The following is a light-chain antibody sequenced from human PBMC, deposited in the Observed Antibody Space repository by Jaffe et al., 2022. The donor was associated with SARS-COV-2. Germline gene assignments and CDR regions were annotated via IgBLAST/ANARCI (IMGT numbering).Light chain of an antibody. CDR2: EGS. CDR3: CSYAGSSSWV. V-gene: IGLV2-23*01. J-gene: IGLJ3*02. CDR1: SSDVGYYNL. Sequence: QSALTQPASVSGSPGQSITFSCTGTSSDVGYYNLVSWYQQHPGKAPKLMIYEGSKRPSGVSNRFSGSKSGNTASLTISGLQAEDEADYYCCSYAGSSSWVFGGGTKLTVL.